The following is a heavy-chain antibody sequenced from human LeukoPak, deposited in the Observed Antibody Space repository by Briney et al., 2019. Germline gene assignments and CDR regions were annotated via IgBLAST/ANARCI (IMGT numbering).Heavy chain of an antibody. J-gene: IGHJ4*02. CDR2: TSSSGSII. V-gene: IGHV3-48*03. Sequence: GGSLRLSCAASGFGFDSFEMNWVRQAPGKGLEWISFTSSSGSIIYYADSVKGRVTISRDNAKNSLFLQMHSLRAEDTAVYYCARGYTYAHDYWGQGTLVTVSS. CDR3: ARGYTYAHDY. CDR1: GFGFDSFE. D-gene: IGHD5-18*01.